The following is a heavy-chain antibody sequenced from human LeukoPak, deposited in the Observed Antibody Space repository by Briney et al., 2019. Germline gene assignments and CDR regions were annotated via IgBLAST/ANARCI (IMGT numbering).Heavy chain of an antibody. J-gene: IGHJ4*02. CDR3: AKELEYSYGHGD. CDR2: ISSSSSYI. V-gene: IGHV3-21*01. D-gene: IGHD5-18*01. Sequence: GGSLRLSCAASGFTVSSNYMNWVRQAPGKGLEWVSSISSSSSYIYSADSVKGRFTISRDNAKNSLYLQMNSLRAEDTAVYYCAKELEYSYGHGDWGQGTLVTVSS. CDR1: GFTVSSNY.